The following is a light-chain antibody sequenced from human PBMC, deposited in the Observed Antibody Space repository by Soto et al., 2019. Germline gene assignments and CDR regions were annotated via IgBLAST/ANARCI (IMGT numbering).Light chain of an antibody. CDR2: DVT. CDR3: SSYTPSNTLV. V-gene: IGLV2-14*03. CDR1: SSDVGAYNF. Sequence: QSVLTQPASVSGSPGQSITLSCTGTSSDVGAYNFVSWYQQHPGKAPKLMIYDVTNRPSVVSSRFSGSKSGNTASLAISGLQAEDEADYYCSSYTPSNTLVFGGGTKLTVL. J-gene: IGLJ2*01.